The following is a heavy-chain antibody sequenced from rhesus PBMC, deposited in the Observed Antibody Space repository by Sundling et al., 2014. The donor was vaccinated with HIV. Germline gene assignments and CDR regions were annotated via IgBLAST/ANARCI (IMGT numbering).Heavy chain of an antibody. CDR1: GYTFTDYY. J-gene: IGHJ4*01. Sequence: QVQLVQSGAEVKKPGSSVKVSCKASGYTFTDYYMQWVRQAPGQGLEWMGRINPKTGGTDYAQKFQGRVTMTRDTSTSTAYMELSSLRSEDTAVYYCATGDIWTGYYFDYWGQGVLVTVSS. CDR3: ATGDIWTGYYFDY. V-gene: IGHV1-138*01. CDR2: INPKTGGT. D-gene: IGHD3-3*01.